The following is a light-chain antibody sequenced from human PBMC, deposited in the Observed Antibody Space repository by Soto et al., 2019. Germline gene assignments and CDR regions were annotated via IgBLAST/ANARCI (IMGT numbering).Light chain of an antibody. CDR1: SSDVGGYNY. Sequence: QSALTQPASVSGSPGQSITISCTGTSSDVGGYNYVSWYQHHPGKAPQLLIYDVNNRPSGVSDRFSGSKSGNTASLTISGLQTEDEADYYCSSYTSIITVVFGGGTKVTVL. CDR2: DVN. J-gene: IGLJ2*01. V-gene: IGLV2-14*01. CDR3: SSYTSIITVV.